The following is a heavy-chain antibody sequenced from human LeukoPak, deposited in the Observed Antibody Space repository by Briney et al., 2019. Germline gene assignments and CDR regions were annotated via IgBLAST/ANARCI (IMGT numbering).Heavy chain of an antibody. D-gene: IGHD4-17*01. V-gene: IGHV3-11*01. CDR2: ISSSVSTI. CDR3: ARVPTVTSTHDAFDI. Sequence: GGSLRLSCAASGFTFSDYYMSWIPHTPGKRLEWVSYISSSVSTIYYADSVKGRFTISRDNAKNSLYLQMNSLRAEDTAVYYCARVPTVTSTHDAFDIWGQGTMVTVSS. CDR1: GFTFSDYY. J-gene: IGHJ3*02.